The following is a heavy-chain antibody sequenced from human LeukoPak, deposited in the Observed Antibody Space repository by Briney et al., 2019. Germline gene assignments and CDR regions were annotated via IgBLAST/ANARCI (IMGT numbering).Heavy chain of an antibody. V-gene: IGHV1-18*01. CDR3: ARDLYCSSTSCSRYYFDY. CDR2: ISVKTGNT. D-gene: IGHD2-2*01. Sequence: ASVKVSCNPSGYTFTSYSISWVRQAPGQGLEWMGWISVKTGNTKYAQKIQGRVTMTTDTSTNTAYMELRSLRSDDTAVYYCARDLYCSSTSCSRYYFDYWGQGTLVTVSS. CDR1: GYTFTSYS. J-gene: IGHJ4*02.